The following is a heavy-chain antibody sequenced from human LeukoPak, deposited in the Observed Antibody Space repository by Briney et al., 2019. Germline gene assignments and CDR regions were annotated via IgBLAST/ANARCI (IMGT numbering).Heavy chain of an antibody. D-gene: IGHD1-26*01. CDR3: ARDRVGATDYFDY. Sequence: PGGSLRLSCAASGFTFSSYAMHWVRQAPGKGLEWVAVISYDESNKYYADSVKGRFTISRDNSKNTLYLQMNSLRAEDTAVYYCARDRVGATDYFDYWGQGTLVTVSS. V-gene: IGHV3-30-3*01. J-gene: IGHJ4*02. CDR2: ISYDESNK. CDR1: GFTFSSYA.